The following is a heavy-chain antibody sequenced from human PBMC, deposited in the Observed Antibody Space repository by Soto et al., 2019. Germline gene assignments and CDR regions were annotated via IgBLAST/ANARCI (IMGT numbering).Heavy chain of an antibody. CDR1: GFSFTHYT. Sequence: GRSLIFSCAASGFSFTHYTISWVRQAPGKGLEWVAVMSYDGTNEYYADSVKGRFTISRDNSKSTVYLQMNSLTPEDTALYYCARKWGTYSSASLDYWGLGTLVTV. J-gene: IGHJ4*02. CDR3: ARKWGTYSSASLDY. D-gene: IGHD6-19*01. V-gene: IGHV3-30*04. CDR2: MSYDGTNE.